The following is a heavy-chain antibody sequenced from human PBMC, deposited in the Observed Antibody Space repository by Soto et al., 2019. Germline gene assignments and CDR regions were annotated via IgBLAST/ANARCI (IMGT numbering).Heavy chain of an antibody. CDR3: ARGGGTILAPLP. Sequence: VASVKVSCKASGYTFTGCFMHWVRQAPGQGLEWMGWINTNSGATKYAHKFQGRVTMTRDTSISTAYMELSGLTSDDTAVYFCARGGGTILAPLPWGQGTLVTVSS. V-gene: IGHV1-2*02. CDR2: INTNSGAT. CDR1: GYTFTGCF. D-gene: IGHD3-3*01. J-gene: IGHJ5*02.